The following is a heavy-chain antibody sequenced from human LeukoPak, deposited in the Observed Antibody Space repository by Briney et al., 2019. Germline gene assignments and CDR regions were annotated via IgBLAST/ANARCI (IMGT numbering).Heavy chain of an antibody. CDR3: ARRDYYDSSGYYLGAFDI. CDR2: IYYSGST. J-gene: IGHJ3*02. CDR1: GGSISSSSYY. D-gene: IGHD3-22*01. V-gene: IGHV4-39*07. Sequence: PSETLSLTCTVSGGSISSSSYYWGWIRQPPGKGLEWIGSIYYSGSTYYNPSLKSRVTISVDTSKNQFSLKLSSVTAADTAVYYCARRDYYDSSGYYLGAFDIWGQGTMVTVSS.